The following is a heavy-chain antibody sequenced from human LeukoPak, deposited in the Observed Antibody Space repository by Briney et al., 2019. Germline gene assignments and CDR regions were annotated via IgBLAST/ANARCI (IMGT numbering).Heavy chain of an antibody. J-gene: IGHJ4*02. Sequence: ASVNVSCKASGYTFTSYGISWVRQAPGQGLEWMGWISAYNGNTNYAQKLQGRVTMTTDKSTSTAYMELRRLRSEDTAVYYCARVDFRVTMIPYWGQGTLVTVSS. V-gene: IGHV1-18*01. CDR2: ISAYNGNT. D-gene: IGHD3-22*01. CDR1: GYTFTSYG. CDR3: ARVDFRVTMIPY.